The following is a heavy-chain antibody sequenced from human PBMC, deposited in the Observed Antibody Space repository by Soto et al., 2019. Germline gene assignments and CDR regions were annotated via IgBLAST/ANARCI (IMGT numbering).Heavy chain of an antibody. V-gene: IGHV4-59*01. CDR1: GGSISSYY. Sequence: SETLSLTCTVSGGSISSYYWSWIRQPPGKGLEWIGYIYYSGSTNYNPSLKSRVTISVDTSKNQFSLKLSSVTAADTAVYYCARATYDILTGYTIDSWGQGTLVTVSS. D-gene: IGHD3-9*01. CDR3: ARATYDILTGYTIDS. J-gene: IGHJ4*02. CDR2: IYYSGST.